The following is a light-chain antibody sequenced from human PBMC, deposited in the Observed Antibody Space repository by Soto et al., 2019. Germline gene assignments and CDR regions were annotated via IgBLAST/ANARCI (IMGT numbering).Light chain of an antibody. J-gene: IGKJ5*01. CDR3: QQYESLPLT. Sequence: IQMTQSPSSLSASVGDRGTITCQASQESNKYLRCHQQKPGKAPNLLNYASSDLETGAPSRISGSSSGTGFTYTISSLHPEVFATYYCQQYESLPLTFGQGTRLEIK. CDR1: QESNKY. CDR2: ASS. V-gene: IGKV1-33*01.